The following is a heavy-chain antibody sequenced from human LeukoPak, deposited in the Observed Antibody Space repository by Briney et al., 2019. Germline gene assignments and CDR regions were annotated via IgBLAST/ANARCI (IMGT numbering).Heavy chain of an antibody. J-gene: IGHJ6*03. CDR2: IYTSGST. CDR3: AGTYYGNYYYYMDV. CDR1: GGSISSYY. Sequence: SETLSLTCTVSGGSISSYYWRWIRQPAGKGLEWIGRIYTSGSTNYNPSLKSRVTMSVDTSKNQFSLKLSSVTAADTAVYYCAGTYYGNYYYYMDVWGKGTTVTISS. V-gene: IGHV4-4*07. D-gene: IGHD3-22*01.